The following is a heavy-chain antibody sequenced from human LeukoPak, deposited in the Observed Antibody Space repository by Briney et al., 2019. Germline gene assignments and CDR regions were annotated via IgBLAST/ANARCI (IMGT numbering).Heavy chain of an antibody. Sequence: SSETLSLTCAVYGGSFSGYYWSWIRQPPGKGLEWIGEINHSGSTNYNPSLKSRVTISVDTSKNQFSLKLSSVTAADTAVYYCGGRVAGNFQDYWGQGTLVTVSS. D-gene: IGHD6-19*01. CDR3: GGRVAGNFQDY. V-gene: IGHV4-34*01. J-gene: IGHJ4*02. CDR2: INHSGST. CDR1: GGSFSGYY.